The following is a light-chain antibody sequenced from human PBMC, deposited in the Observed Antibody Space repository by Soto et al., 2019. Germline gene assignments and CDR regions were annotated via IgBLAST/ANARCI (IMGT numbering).Light chain of an antibody. CDR1: SRDVGGYNY. J-gene: IGLJ1*01. CDR3: SSYTSSTTLYV. CDR2: DVS. V-gene: IGLV2-14*01. Sequence: QSVLTQPASVSGSPGQSITISCTGTSRDVGGYNYVSWYQQHPGKAPKLMIYDVSIRPSGVSHRFSGSKSGNTASLTISELLAEDEADYYCSSYTSSTTLYVFGTGTKVTVL.